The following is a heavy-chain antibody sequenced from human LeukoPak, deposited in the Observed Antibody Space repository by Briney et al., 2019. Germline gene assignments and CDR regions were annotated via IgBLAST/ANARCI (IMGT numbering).Heavy chain of an antibody. CDR3: ANLGATEAFDI. CDR1: GFTFSSYG. CDR2: IWYDGNNK. J-gene: IGHJ3*02. V-gene: IGHV3-33*06. D-gene: IGHD1-26*01. Sequence: GGSLRLSCAASGFTFSSYGMHWVRQAPGKGLEWVAVIWYDGNNKYYADSVKGRFTISRDNSKNTLYLQMNSLRAEDTAVYYCANLGATEAFDIWGQGTMVTVSS.